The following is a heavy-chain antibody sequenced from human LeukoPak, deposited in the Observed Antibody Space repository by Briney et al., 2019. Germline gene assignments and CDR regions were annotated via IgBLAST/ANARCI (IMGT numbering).Heavy chain of an antibody. J-gene: IGHJ3*02. V-gene: IGHV4-39*01. CDR3: ARLAGPVVDTAMVTGGYYAFDI. D-gene: IGHD5-18*01. CDR2: IYYSGST. CDR1: GGSISSSSYY. Sequence: SETLSLTCTVSGGSISSSSYYWGWIRQPPGKGLEWIGSIYYSGSTYYNPSLKSRVTISVDTSKNQFSLKLSSVTAADTAVYYCARLAGPVVDTAMVTGGYYAFDIWGQGTMVTVSS.